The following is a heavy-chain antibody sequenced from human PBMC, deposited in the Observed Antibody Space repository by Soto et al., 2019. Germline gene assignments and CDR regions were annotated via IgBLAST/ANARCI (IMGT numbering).Heavy chain of an antibody. CDR2: ISGSGGST. V-gene: IGHV3-23*01. CDR1: GFTFSSYA. Sequence: PGGSLRLSCAASGFTFSSYAMSWVRQAPGKGLEWVSAISGSGGSTYYADSVKGRFTISRDNSKNTLYLQMNSLRAEDTAVYYCAKRTDLGDPKYYYYGMDVWGQGTTVTVSS. J-gene: IGHJ6*02. D-gene: IGHD2-21*02. CDR3: AKRTDLGDPKYYYYGMDV.